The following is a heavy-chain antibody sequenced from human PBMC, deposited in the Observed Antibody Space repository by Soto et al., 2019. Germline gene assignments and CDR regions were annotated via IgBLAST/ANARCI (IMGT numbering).Heavy chain of an antibody. J-gene: IGHJ5*02. Sequence: ETLSLTCAVYGGSFSGYYWSWIRQPPGKGQERIREINNSGSTNNNPSIKSRITIKVDTSKNQLSLKLRSVTAADTALYYCARVKGHIWFGELSWFDPWGQGTLVTVSS. V-gene: IGHV4-34*01. D-gene: IGHD3-10*01. CDR3: ARVKGHIWFGELSWFDP. CDR1: GGSFSGYY. CDR2: INNSGST.